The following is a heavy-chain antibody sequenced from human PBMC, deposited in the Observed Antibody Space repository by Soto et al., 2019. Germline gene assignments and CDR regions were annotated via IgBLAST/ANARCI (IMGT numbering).Heavy chain of an antibody. Sequence: GGSLRLSCAASGFTFSSYGMHWVRQAPGKGLEWVAVIWYDGSNKYYADSVKGRFTISRDNSKNTLYLQMNSLRAEDTAVYYCAKSKYDFWSDPKIYYYYYMDVWGKGTTVTVSS. CDR2: IWYDGSNK. CDR1: GFTFSSYG. J-gene: IGHJ6*03. CDR3: AKSKYDFWSDPKIYYYYYMDV. V-gene: IGHV3-33*06. D-gene: IGHD3-3*01.